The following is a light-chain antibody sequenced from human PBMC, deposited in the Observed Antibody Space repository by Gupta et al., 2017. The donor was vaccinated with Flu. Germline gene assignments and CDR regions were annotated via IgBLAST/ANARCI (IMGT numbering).Light chain of an antibody. J-gene: IGLJ3*02. Sequence: CCAGTTSNIVNYVYGYRHHPQPAPTLLLYRYNVRNSGSPVRFCVSNSESAATVSINGLRVEAEADYYCSASYDSGGRWVFGGGTKLTVL. CDR1: TTSNIVNY. V-gene: IGLV1-47*01. CDR2: RYN. CDR3: SASYDSGGRWV.